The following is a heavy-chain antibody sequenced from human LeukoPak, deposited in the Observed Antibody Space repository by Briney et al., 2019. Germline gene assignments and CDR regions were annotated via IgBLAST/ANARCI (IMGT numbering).Heavy chain of an antibody. CDR3: AGGLGYDFWSGYSPGYYFDY. CDR1: GYTFTSYG. J-gene: IGHJ4*02. Sequence: ASVKVSCKASGYTFTSYGISWVRQAPGQGLEWMGWISAYNGNTNYAQKLQGRVTMTTDTSTSTAYMELRSLRSDDTAVYYCAGGLGYDFWSGYSPGYYFDYWGQGTLVTVSS. V-gene: IGHV1-18*01. CDR2: ISAYNGNT. D-gene: IGHD3-3*01.